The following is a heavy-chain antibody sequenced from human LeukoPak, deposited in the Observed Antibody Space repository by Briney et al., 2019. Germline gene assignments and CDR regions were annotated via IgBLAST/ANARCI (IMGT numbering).Heavy chain of an antibody. CDR3: AAYYYDSSGYYAAAFDI. CDR1: GYTLTELS. D-gene: IGHD3-22*01. V-gene: IGHV1-24*01. J-gene: IGHJ3*02. Sequence: ASVKVSCKVSGYTLTELSMHWVRQAPGKGLEWMGGFDPEDGETIYAQKFQGRVTMTEDTSTDTAYMELSSLRSEDTAVYYCAAYYYDSSGYYAAAFDIWGQGTMVTVSS. CDR2: FDPEDGET.